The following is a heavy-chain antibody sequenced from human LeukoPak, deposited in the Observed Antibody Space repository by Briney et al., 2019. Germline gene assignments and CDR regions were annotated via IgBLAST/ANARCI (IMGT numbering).Heavy chain of an antibody. D-gene: IGHD3-9*01. V-gene: IGHV3-30-3*01. CDR2: ISYDGSNK. J-gene: IGHJ4*02. CDR3: ARDVRYFDWLFDY. Sequence: GRSLRLSCTASGFSFSSYPIHWVRQAPGKGLEWVSLISYDGSNKYYADSVKGRFTISRDNSKNTLYLQMNSLRAEDTAVYYCARDVRYFDWLFDYWGQGTLVTVSS. CDR1: GFSFSSYP.